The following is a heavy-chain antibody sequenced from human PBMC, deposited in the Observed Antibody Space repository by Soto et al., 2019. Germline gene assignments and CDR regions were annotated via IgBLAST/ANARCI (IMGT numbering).Heavy chain of an antibody. CDR3: ARGLVRGPFYFHALDV. Sequence: SETLSLTCTVSGGSINSGAYFWSWIRQHPGRGLEWIGYVSKIGSTYYNPSLKSRVTISGDTSKSQFSLNLSSVTAADTAIYYCARGLVRGPFYFHALDVWGQGTTVTVSS. D-gene: IGHD3-10*01. CDR2: VSKIGST. CDR1: GGSINSGAYF. V-gene: IGHV4-31*03. J-gene: IGHJ6*02.